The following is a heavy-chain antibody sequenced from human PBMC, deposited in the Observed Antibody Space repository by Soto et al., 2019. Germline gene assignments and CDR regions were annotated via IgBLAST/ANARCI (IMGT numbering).Heavy chain of an antibody. CDR1: GFTFSSYA. V-gene: IGHV3-23*01. J-gene: IGHJ4*02. Sequence: GGSLRLSCAASGFTFSSYAMSWVRQAPGKGLEWVSAISGSGGSTYYADSVKGRFTISRDNSKSTLYLQMNSLRAEDTAVYYCAIPPVVPLGRFSYYFDYWGQGTLVTVSS. CDR3: AIPPVVPLGRFSYYFDY. CDR2: ISGSGGST. D-gene: IGHD3-3*01.